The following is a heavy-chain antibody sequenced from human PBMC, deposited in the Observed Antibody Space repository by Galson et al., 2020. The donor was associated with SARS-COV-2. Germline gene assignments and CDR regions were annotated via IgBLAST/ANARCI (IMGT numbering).Heavy chain of an antibody. CDR3: AREGILTGYSPHQWAFDI. V-gene: IGHV4-4*07. Sequence: SETLSLTCTVSGGSISSYYWSWIRQPAGKGLEWIGRIYTSGSTNYNPSLKSRVTMSVDTSKNQFSLKLSSVTAADTAVYYCAREGILTGYSPHQWAFDIWGQGTMVTVSS. J-gene: IGHJ3*02. CDR1: GGSISSYY. CDR2: IYTSGST. D-gene: IGHD3-9*01.